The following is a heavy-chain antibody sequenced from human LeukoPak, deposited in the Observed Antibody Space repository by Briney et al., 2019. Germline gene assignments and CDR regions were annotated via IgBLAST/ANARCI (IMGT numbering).Heavy chain of an antibody. CDR3: ARQRGETVAGTRWFDP. Sequence: ASVKVSCKASGYTFTSYYMHWVRQAPGQGLEWMGIINPSGGSTSYAQKFQGRVTISVDTSKNQFSLKLSSVTAADTAVYYCARQRGETVAGTRWFDPWGQGTLVTVSS. CDR1: GYTFTSYY. J-gene: IGHJ5*02. CDR2: INPSGGST. D-gene: IGHD6-19*01. V-gene: IGHV1-46*01.